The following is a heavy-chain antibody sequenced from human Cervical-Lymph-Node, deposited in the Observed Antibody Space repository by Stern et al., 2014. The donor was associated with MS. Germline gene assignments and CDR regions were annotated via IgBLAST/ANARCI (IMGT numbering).Heavy chain of an antibody. CDR2: ITPFNCNT. CDR3: ASLRDGRGWFDP. J-gene: IGHJ5*02. CDR1: GYTFTYRY. D-gene: IGHD3-10*01. Sequence: QVQLVESGAEVKKTGSSVKVSCKASGYTFTYRYLHWVRQAPGQALEWMGWITPFNCNTNYAQKFQDRVTITRDRSMSTAYMELSSLRSEDTAMYYCASLRDGRGWFDPWGQGTLVTVSS. V-gene: IGHV1-45*02.